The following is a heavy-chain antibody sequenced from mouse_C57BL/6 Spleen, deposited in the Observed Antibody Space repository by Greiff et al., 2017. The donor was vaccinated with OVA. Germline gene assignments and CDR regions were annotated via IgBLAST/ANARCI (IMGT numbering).Heavy chain of an antibody. J-gene: IGHJ2*01. CDR1: GFTFSDFY. D-gene: IGHD1-2*01. CDR3: ARDAHYYGYFDY. CDR2: SRNKANDYTT. V-gene: IGHV7-1*01. Sequence: EVQGVESGGGLVQSGRSLRLSCATSGFTFSDFYMEWVRQAPGKGLEWIAASRNKANDYTTEYSASVKGRFIVSRDTSQSILYLQMNALRAEDTAIYYCARDAHYYGYFDYWGQGTTLTVSS.